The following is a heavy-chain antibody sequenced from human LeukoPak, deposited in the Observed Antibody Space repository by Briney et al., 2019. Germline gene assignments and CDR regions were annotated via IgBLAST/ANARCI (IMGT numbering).Heavy chain of an antibody. V-gene: IGHV3-53*01. CDR3: ARAPGPSRTSGAPGD. CDR2: IYGGGST. D-gene: IGHD2-8*01. J-gene: IGHJ4*02. CDR1: GFTVSTNY. Sequence: GGSLRLSCAASGFTVSTNYMTWVRQAPGKGLEWVSVIYGGGSTFYADSVKGRLTISRDNSKNTLYLQMNSLRAEDTAVYYCARAPGPSRTSGAPGDWGQGTLLTVSS.